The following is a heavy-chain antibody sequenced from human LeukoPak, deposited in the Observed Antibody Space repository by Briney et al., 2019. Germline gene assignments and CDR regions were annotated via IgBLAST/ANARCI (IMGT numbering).Heavy chain of an antibody. V-gene: IGHV3-48*01. CDR2: ISSSRSRI. CDR1: GFTFSSYS. Sequence: GGSLRLSCAASGFTFSSYSMNRVRQAPGKGLEWVSYISSSRSRIYYADSVRGRFTIPRDNAKSSLYLQMNSLRAEDTAVYYCARADKGGYYDSSGYDYWGQGTLVTVSS. D-gene: IGHD3-22*01. J-gene: IGHJ4*02. CDR3: ARADKGGYYDSSGYDY.